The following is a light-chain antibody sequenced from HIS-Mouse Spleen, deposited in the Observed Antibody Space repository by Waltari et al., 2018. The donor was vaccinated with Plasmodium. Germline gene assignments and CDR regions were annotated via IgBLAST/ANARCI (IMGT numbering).Light chain of an antibody. CDR3: QQSYSTWT. CDR2: AAS. V-gene: IGKV1-39*01. Sequence: DIQMTQSPSSLSASVGDRVTITCRASQSISNYLNWYQQKPGKAPKFLIYAASTLQSGVPSRFGGSGSGTDFTLTISSLQPEDFATYYCQQSYSTWTFGQGTKVEIK. CDR1: QSISNY. J-gene: IGKJ1*01.